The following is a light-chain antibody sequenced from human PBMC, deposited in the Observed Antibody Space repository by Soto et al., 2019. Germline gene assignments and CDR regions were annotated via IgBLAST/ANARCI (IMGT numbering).Light chain of an antibody. V-gene: IGKV3-11*01. CDR1: QNVGTF. Sequence: EVVLTQSPATLSLSPVERATLSCRASQNVGTFLAWYQLKPGQAPRLVIYDASNRAAGIPDRFSGSGSGTDFTLTISGLEPEDFALYYCLQRNNLPPWTFGQGTKVDI. CDR2: DAS. J-gene: IGKJ1*01. CDR3: LQRNNLPPWT.